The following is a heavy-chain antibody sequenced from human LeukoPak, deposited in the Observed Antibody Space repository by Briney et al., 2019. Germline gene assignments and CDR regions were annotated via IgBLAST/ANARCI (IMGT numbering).Heavy chain of an antibody. J-gene: IGHJ4*02. D-gene: IGHD4-23*01. CDR1: GFTFSSYA. V-gene: IGHV3-23*01. CDR3: AKNDRAYGGNSDY. Sequence: PGGSLRLSCAASGFTFSSYAMSWVRQAPGKGLEWVSAISASGGSTYYADSVKGRFTISRDNSKNTLYLQMNSVRAEDTAVYYCAKNDRAYGGNSDYWGQGTLVTVSS. CDR2: ISASGGST.